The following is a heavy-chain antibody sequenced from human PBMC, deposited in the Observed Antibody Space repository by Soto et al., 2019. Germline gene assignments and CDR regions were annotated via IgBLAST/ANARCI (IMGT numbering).Heavy chain of an antibody. V-gene: IGHV3-33*01. Sequence: PGGSLRLSCAASGFTFSSYGMHWVRQAPGKGLEWVAVIWYDGSNKYYADSVKGRFTISRDNSKNTLYLQMNSLRAEDTAVYYCARELPGYSSGWSDYYYGMDVWGQGTTVTVSS. CDR3: ARELPGYSSGWSDYYYGMDV. CDR1: GFTFSSYG. D-gene: IGHD6-19*01. CDR2: IWYDGSNK. J-gene: IGHJ6*02.